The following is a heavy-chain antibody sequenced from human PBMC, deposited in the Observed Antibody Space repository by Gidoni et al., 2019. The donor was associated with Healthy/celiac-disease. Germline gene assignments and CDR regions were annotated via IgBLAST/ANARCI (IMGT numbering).Heavy chain of an antibody. D-gene: IGHD3-22*01. Sequence: GGGVVQPGRSLRLSCAASGVTFSSYGMHWVRQAPGKGLEWVAVIWYDGSNKYYADSVKGRFTISRDNSKNTLYLQMNSLRAEDTAVYYCARWYYYDSSGYPYFDYWGQVTLVTVSS. V-gene: IGHV3-33*01. CDR1: GVTFSSYG. CDR2: IWYDGSNK. CDR3: ARWYYYDSSGYPYFDY. J-gene: IGHJ4*02.